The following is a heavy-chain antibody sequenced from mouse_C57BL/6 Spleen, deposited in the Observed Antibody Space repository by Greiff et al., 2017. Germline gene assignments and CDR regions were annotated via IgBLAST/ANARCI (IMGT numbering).Heavy chain of an antibody. D-gene: IGHD3-3*01. V-gene: IGHV1-55*01. CDR1: GYTFTSYW. Sequence: QVQLQQPGAELLKPGASVKMSCTASGYTFTSYWITWVKQRPGQGLEWIGDIYPGSGSTNYNVKFKSKATLTVDTSSSTAYMQLSSLTSEDSAVYYCAISGQAWFAYWGQGTLVTVSA. CDR3: AISGQAWFAY. J-gene: IGHJ3*01. CDR2: IYPGSGST.